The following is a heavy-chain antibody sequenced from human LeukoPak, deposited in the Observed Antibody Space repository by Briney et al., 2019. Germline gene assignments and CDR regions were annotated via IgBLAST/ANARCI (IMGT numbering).Heavy chain of an antibody. J-gene: IGHJ4*02. CDR3: TGPPD. Sequence: PGGSLRLSCAATGLRVTDAWMAWVRQAPGKGPEWVGRVKSKSDGGTADHAASVKGRFTISTDDSKNILYLQMNNLKAEDTALYYCTGPPDWGQGTLVTVSS. V-gene: IGHV3-15*01. CDR2: VKSKSDGGTA. CDR1: GLRVTDAW.